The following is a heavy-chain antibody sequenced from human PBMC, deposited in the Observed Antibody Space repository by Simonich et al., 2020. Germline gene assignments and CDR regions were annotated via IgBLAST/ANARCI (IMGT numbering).Heavy chain of an antibody. CDR3: ARASRGTWWYYYFDY. CDR1: GYTFTSYG. V-gene: IGHV1-18*01. Sequence: QVQLVQSGAEVKKPGASVKVSCKASGYTFTSYGISWVRQAPGQGLEWMGWISTYNGNTNYAQKLQCRVTMTTDTSTSTAYMELRSLRSDDTAVYYCARASRGTWWYYYFDYWGQGTLVTFSS. J-gene: IGHJ4*02. D-gene: IGHD2-15*01. CDR2: ISTYNGNT.